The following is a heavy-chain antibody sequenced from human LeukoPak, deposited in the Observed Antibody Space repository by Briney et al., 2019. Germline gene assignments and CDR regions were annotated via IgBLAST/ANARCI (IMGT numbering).Heavy chain of an antibody. CDR3: ARGRQDVTMIVVVMTAVSYYLDV. CDR2: IYTSGST. J-gene: IGHJ6*03. Sequence: SETLSLTCTVSGGSISSYYWSWIRQPAGKGLEWIGRIYTSGSTNYNASLKSRVSMSVDTSKNQFSLKLSSVTAADTAVYYCARGRQDVTMIVVVMTAVSYYLDVWGKGTTVTVS. D-gene: IGHD3-22*01. V-gene: IGHV4-4*07. CDR1: GGSISSYY.